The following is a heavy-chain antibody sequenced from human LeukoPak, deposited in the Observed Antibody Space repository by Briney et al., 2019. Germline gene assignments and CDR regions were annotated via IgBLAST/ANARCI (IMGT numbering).Heavy chain of an antibody. CDR2: IKQDGSEK. V-gene: IGHV3-7*01. J-gene: IGHJ4*02. Sequence: PGGSLRLSCAASGFTFSSYWMSWVRQAPGKGLEWVANIKQDGSEKYYVDSVKGRFTISRDNAKNSLYLQMNSLRAEDTAVYYCARISGSGGIYGYFDYWGQGTLVTVSS. CDR1: GFTFSSYW. D-gene: IGHD3-10*01. CDR3: ARISGSGGIYGYFDY.